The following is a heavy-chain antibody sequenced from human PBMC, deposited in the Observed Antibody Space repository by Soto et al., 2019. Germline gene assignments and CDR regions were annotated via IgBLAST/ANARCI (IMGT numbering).Heavy chain of an antibody. CDR3: ASYLATTPYYDSSGYYSYYFDY. CDR2: IIPIFGTA. D-gene: IGHD3-22*01. J-gene: IGHJ4*02. CDR1: GGTFSSYA. Sequence: QVQLVQSGAEVKKPGSSVKVSCKASGGTFSSYAISWVRQAPGQGLEWMGGIIPIFGTANYAQKFQGRVTITADESTSTAYMELSSLRSEDTAVYYCASYLATTPYYDSSGYYSYYFDYWGQGTLVTVSS. V-gene: IGHV1-69*01.